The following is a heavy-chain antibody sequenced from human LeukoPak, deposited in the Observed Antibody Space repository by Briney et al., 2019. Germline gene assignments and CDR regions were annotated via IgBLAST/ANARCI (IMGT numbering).Heavy chain of an antibody. CDR3: AKDNFGETDY. CDR2: ISSSSSTI. Sequence: GGSLRLSCAASGFTFSSYSMNWVRQAPGKGLEWVSYISSSSSTIYYADSVKGRFTISRDNAKNSLYLQMNSLRAEDTAVYYCAKDNFGETDYWGQGTLVTVSS. CDR1: GFTFSSYS. J-gene: IGHJ4*02. V-gene: IGHV3-48*01. D-gene: IGHD3-10*01.